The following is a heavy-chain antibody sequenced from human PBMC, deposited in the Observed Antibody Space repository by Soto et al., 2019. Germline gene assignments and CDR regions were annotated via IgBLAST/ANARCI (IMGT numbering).Heavy chain of an antibody. CDR1: GFTFSSYW. CDR3: ARFSRSAPAY. J-gene: IGHJ4*02. CDR2: IKQDGSVK. Sequence: GGSLRLSCAASGFTFSSYWMSWVRQAPGRGLEWVANIKQDGSVKDYVDSMKGRFTISRDNAKDSLYLQMNSLRVEDTAMYYCARFSRSAPAYWGRGTLVTVSS. V-gene: IGHV3-7*01. D-gene: IGHD3-3*01.